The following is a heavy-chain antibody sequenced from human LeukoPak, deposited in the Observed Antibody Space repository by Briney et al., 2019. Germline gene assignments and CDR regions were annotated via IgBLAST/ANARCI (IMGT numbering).Heavy chain of an antibody. CDR1: GFTFSSYS. CDR3: ARGNHQGIQLWFPNGGYYYMDV. CDR2: ISSSSSTI. J-gene: IGHJ6*03. D-gene: IGHD5-18*01. V-gene: IGHV3-48*04. Sequence: SGGSLRLSCAASGFTFSSYSMNWVRQAPGKGLEWVSYISSSSSTIYYADSVKGRFTISRDNAKNSLYLQMNSLRAEDTAVYYCARGNHQGIQLWFPNGGYYYMDVWGKGTTVTVSS.